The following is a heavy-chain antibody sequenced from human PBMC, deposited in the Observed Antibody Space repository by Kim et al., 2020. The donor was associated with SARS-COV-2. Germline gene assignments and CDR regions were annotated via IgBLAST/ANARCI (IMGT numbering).Heavy chain of an antibody. V-gene: IGHV4-31*02. D-gene: IGHD4-17*01. J-gene: IGHJ4*02. CDR3: ARVTPKTDYGDYQTLDY. Sequence: LKSRVTISVETSKNQFSLKLSSVTAADTAVYYCARVTPKTDYGDYQTLDYWGQGTLVTVSS.